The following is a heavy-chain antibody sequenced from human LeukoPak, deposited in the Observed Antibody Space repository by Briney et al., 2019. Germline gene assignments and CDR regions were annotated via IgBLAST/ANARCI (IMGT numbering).Heavy chain of an antibody. V-gene: IGHV1-2*06. CDR1: GYTFTSYY. Sequence: ASVTVSCKASGYTFTSYYMHWVRQAPGQGLEWMGRINPNSGGTNYAQKFQGRVTMTRDTSISTAYMELSRLRSDDTAVYYCARADYYGSGTLERGMDVWGQGTTVTVSS. CDR2: INPNSGGT. J-gene: IGHJ6*02. CDR3: ARADYYGSGTLERGMDV. D-gene: IGHD3-10*01.